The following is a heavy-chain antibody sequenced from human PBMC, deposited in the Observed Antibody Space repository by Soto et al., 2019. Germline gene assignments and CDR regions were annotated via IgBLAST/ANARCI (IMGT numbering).Heavy chain of an antibody. CDR2: IWYDGSNK. CDR1: GFTFSSYG. V-gene: IGHV3-33*01. CDR3: ARDSTGSGSYLDY. Sequence: GGSLSLSCAASGFTFSSYGMHWVRQAPGKGLEWVAVIWYDGSNKYYADSVKGRFTISRDNSKNTLYLQMNSLRAEDTAVYYCARDSTGSGSYLDYWGQGTLVTVSS. D-gene: IGHD3-10*01. J-gene: IGHJ4*02.